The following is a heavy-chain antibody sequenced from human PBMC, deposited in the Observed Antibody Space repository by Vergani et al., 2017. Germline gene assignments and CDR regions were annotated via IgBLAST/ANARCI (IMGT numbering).Heavy chain of an antibody. D-gene: IGHD6-6*01. CDR1: GFTFSSYW. CDR2: ISWNSGSI. J-gene: IGHJ4*02. V-gene: IGHV3-23*01. CDR3: AKEQYSSSDHLDY. Sequence: EVQLLESGGGLVQPGGSLRLSCAASGFTFSSYWMSWVRQAPGKGLEWVSGISWNSGSIGYADSVKGRFTISRDNSKNTLYLQMNSLRAEDTAVYYCAKEQYSSSDHLDYWGQGTLVTVSS.